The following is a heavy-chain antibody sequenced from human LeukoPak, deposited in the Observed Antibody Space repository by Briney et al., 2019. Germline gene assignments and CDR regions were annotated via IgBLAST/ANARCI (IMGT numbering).Heavy chain of an antibody. CDR2: INQAGSEK. CDR1: GFTFSSYW. J-gene: IGHJ4*02. Sequence: PGGSLRLSCAASGFTFSSYWMTWVRQAPGKGLEWVASINQAGSEKYYVDSVKGRFTISRDNAKNSLYLQMNSLRAEDTAVYYCARSLYYDILTGYYGAQSIDYWGQGTLVTVSS. V-gene: IGHV3-7*03. D-gene: IGHD3-9*01. CDR3: ARSLYYDILTGYYGAQSIDY.